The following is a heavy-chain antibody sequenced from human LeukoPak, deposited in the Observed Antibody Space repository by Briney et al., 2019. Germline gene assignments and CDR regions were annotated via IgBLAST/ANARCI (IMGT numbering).Heavy chain of an antibody. CDR2: INPNSGGT. CDR3: AMGGYSYGRLFDY. D-gene: IGHD5-18*01. CDR1: GHTFTGYY. Sequence: GASVKVSCKASGHTFTGYYMHWVRQAPGQGLEWMGRINPNSGGTNYAQKFQGRVTMTRDTSISTAYMELSRLRSDDTAVYYCAMGGYSYGRLFDYWGQGTLVTVSS. V-gene: IGHV1-2*06. J-gene: IGHJ4*02.